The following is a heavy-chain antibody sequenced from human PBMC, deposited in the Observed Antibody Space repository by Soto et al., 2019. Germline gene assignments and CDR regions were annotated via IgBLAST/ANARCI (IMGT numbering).Heavy chain of an antibody. V-gene: IGHV5-10-1*01. D-gene: IGHD6-19*01. J-gene: IGHJ6*02. Sequence: GESLKISCKGSGYSFTSYWISWVRQMPGKGLEWMGRIDPSDSYTNYSPSFQGHVTISADKSISTAYLQWSSLKASDTAMYYCARTRIAVAGIYYYYYGMDVWGQGTTVTVSS. CDR2: IDPSDSYT. CDR1: GYSFTSYW. CDR3: ARTRIAVAGIYYYYYGMDV.